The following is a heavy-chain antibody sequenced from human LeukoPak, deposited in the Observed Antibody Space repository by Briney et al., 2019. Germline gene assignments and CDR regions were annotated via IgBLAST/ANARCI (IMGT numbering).Heavy chain of an antibody. CDR3: AKDSIDHNGVYDAFDI. CDR2: IGSTDT. CDR1: GFTFHIFA. V-gene: IGHV3-23*01. Sequence: GGSLRLSCAASGFTFHIFAMSWVRQAPGKGLEWVSTIGSTDTYYADSVKGRFTISRDNSKNTLHLQMNSLRAEDTALYYCAKDSIDHNGVYDAFDIWGQGTLVTVSS. D-gene: IGHD1-1*01. J-gene: IGHJ3*02.